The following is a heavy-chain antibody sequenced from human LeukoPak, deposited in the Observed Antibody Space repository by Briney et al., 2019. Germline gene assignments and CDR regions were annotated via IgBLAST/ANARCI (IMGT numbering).Heavy chain of an antibody. Sequence: GGSLRLSCAASGFTFSSYAMHWVRQAPGKGLEWVAVISYDGSNKYYADSVKGRFTISRDNSKNTLYLQMNSLRAEDTAVYYCAKDAEYSRPWYNWFDPWGQGTLVTVSS. CDR1: GFTFSSYA. CDR3: AKDAEYSRPWYNWFDP. V-gene: IGHV3-30-3*01. D-gene: IGHD6-6*01. J-gene: IGHJ5*02. CDR2: ISYDGSNK.